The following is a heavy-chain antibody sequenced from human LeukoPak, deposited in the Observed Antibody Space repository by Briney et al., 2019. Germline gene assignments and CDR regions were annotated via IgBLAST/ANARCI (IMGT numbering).Heavy chain of an antibody. CDR3: AKAATVVTIYYYYYMDV. CDR2: IRYDGSNK. V-gene: IGHV3-30*02. CDR1: GFTFSSYW. D-gene: IGHD4-23*01. Sequence: SGGSLRLSCAASGFTFSSYWMSWVRQAPGKGLEWVAFIRYDGSNKYYADSVKGRFTISRDNSKNTLYLQMNSLRAEDTAVYYCAKAATVVTIYYYYYMDVWGKGTTVTVSS. J-gene: IGHJ6*03.